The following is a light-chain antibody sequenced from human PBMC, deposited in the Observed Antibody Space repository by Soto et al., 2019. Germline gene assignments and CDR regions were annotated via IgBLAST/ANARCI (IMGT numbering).Light chain of an antibody. Sequence: EIVLTQAPDTLSLSPGERATLSCRASQSVRSERLAWYQQKRGQAPTLLIFDASSRASGTPERFSGSGSGTDFTLTISRLEPEDFAVYYCQEYDGAPPITFGLRTRLEI. CDR1: QSVRSER. V-gene: IGKV3-20*01. CDR3: QEYDGAPPIT. J-gene: IGKJ5*01. CDR2: DAS.